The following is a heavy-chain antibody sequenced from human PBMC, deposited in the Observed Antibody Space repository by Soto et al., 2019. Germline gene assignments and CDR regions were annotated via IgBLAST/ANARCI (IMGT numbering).Heavy chain of an antibody. Sequence: SETLSLTCAVYGGSFSGYYWTWIRQTPGKGLEWIGEINHSGSTNYKPSLTSRVSISADTSKKQFSLNLTSVTAADTAVYYCARGECSSNYCFTRWALDIWGQGTVVTVSS. D-gene: IGHD2-2*01. CDR3: ARGECSSNYCFTRWALDI. V-gene: IGHV4-34*01. CDR2: INHSGST. J-gene: IGHJ3*02. CDR1: GGSFSGYY.